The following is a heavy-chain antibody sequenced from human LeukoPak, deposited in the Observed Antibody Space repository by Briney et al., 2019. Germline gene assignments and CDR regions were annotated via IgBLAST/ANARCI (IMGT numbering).Heavy chain of an antibody. CDR1: GFTFSGYW. V-gene: IGHV3-7*01. Sequence: TGGSLRLCCAASGFTFSGYWMSWVRQAPGKGLEWVANIKQDGSEKYYVDSVKGRFTISRDNAKNSLYLQMNSLRAEDTALYYCASGRQLGYWGQGTLVTASS. J-gene: IGHJ4*02. CDR2: IKQDGSEK. D-gene: IGHD3-16*01. CDR3: ASGRQLGY.